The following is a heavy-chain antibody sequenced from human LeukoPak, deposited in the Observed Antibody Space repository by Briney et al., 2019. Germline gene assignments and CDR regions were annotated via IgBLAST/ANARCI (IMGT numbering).Heavy chain of an antibody. CDR2: INAGNGNT. V-gene: IGHV1-3*01. J-gene: IGHJ4*02. D-gene: IGHD3-3*01. CDR3: AREHDFLIDYSFDY. Sequence: SVKVSCKASGYTFTTYSIFWVRQAPGQRLEWMGWINAGNGNTKYSQKLQGRVTITRDTSANTAYVELSSLRFEDTAVYYCAREHDFLIDYSFDYWGQGTLVTVSS. CDR1: GYTFTTYS.